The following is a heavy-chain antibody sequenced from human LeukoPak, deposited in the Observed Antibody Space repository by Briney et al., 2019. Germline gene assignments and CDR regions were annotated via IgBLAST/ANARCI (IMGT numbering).Heavy chain of an antibody. J-gene: IGHJ4*02. CDR3: ARGRPHGNDY. CDR1: GFTFSSDW. V-gene: IGHV3-74*01. Sequence: GGSMRLSCAASGFTFSSDWMNWVRQVPGKGLVWVSRVASDGNNRDYADSVKGRFTISRDNAKNTLYLQMNSLRVEDTAVYYCARGRPHGNDYWGQGTLVTASS. D-gene: IGHD4-23*01. CDR2: VASDGNNR.